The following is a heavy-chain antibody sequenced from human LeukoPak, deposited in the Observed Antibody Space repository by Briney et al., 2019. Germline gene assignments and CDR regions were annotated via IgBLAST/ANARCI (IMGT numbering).Heavy chain of an antibody. CDR3: ANSAAVGTFY. D-gene: IGHD6-13*01. CDR1: GFTFNTYG. V-gene: IGHV3-23*01. Sequence: GGSLRLSCAASGFTFNTYGMSWVRQAPGKGLEWVSAISGSGGTSTYYADSVKGRFTISRDNSKNTLYLQMNSLRAEDTAVYYCANSAAVGTFYWGQGTLVTVSS. J-gene: IGHJ4*02. CDR2: ISGSGGTST.